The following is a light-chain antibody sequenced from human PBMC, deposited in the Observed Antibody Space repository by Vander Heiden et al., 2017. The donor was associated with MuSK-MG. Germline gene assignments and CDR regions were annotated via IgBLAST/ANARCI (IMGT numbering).Light chain of an antibody. CDR2: GAS. J-gene: IGKJ1*01. V-gene: IGKV3-20*01. Sequence: ETVLTQSPGTLSLSPGERATLSCRTSQSVSSGYLAWYQQKPGQAPRLLIYGASNRATGIPDRFSGSGSGTDFTLTISRLEPEDFAVYYCQQFGGSPTFGQGTKVEIK. CDR3: QQFGGSPT. CDR1: QSVSSGY.